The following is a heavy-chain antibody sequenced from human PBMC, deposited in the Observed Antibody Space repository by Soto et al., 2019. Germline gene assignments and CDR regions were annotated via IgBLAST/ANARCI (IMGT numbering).Heavy chain of an antibody. J-gene: IGHJ3*02. CDR2: IKSKTDGGTT. D-gene: IGHD1-26*01. CDR3: TTASLVGAKTFDI. V-gene: IGHV3-15*01. Sequence: GGSLRLSCAASGFTFSNAWMSWVRQAPGKGLEWVGRIKSKTDGGTTDYAAPVKGRFTISRDDSKNTLYLQMNSLKTEDTAVYYCTTASLVGAKTFDIWGQGTMVTVSS. CDR1: GFTFSNAW.